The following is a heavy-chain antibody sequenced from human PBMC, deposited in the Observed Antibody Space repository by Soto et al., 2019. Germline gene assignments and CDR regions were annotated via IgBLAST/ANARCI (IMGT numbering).Heavy chain of an antibody. V-gene: IGHV4-59*08. CDR1: GGSISSYY. CDR2: IYYSGST. Sequence: QVQLQESGPGLVKPSETLSLTCTVSGGSISSYYWSWIRQPPGKGLEWIGYIYYSGSTNYNPSLKSRVTIAGDTSKNHCSLKLSSVTAADTAVYYCARRYGVYFDYWGQGTLVTVSS. CDR3: ARRYGVYFDY. D-gene: IGHD4-17*01. J-gene: IGHJ4*02.